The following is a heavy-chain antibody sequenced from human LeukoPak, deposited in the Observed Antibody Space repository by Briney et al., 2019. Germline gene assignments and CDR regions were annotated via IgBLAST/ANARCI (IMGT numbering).Heavy chain of an antibody. J-gene: IGHJ5*02. D-gene: IGHD2-2*01. CDR2: IDGHGGTT. CDR3: VKVRCSPSSCSPNWFDP. CDR1: GFAFNSYA. V-gene: IGHV3-23*01. Sequence: PGGSLRLSCAASGFAFNSYAMSWVRQAPGKGLEWVSTIDGHGGTTYYADSVKGRFTMSRDNSKNTLCLQMNSLRAEDTAVYYCVKVRCSPSSCSPNWFDPWGQGTLVTVSS.